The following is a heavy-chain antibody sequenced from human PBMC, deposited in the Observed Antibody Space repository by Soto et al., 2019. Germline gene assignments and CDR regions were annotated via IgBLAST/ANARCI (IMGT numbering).Heavy chain of an antibody. V-gene: IGHV3-49*03. CDR1: GFTFGDYA. D-gene: IGHD3-10*01. Sequence: GGSLRLSCTASGFTFGDYAMSWFRQAPGKGLEWVGFIRSKAYGGTTEYAASVKGRFTISRDDSKSIAYLQMNSLKTEDTAVYYCTRDTMVTRGAQNFDYWGQGTLVTVSS. CDR3: TRDTMVTRGAQNFDY. J-gene: IGHJ4*02. CDR2: IRSKAYGGTT.